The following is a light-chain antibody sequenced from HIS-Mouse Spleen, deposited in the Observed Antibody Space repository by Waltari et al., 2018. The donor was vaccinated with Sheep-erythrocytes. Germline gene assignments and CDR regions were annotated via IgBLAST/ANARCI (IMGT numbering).Light chain of an antibody. CDR3: CSYAGSYNHV. Sequence: LTQPPSVSVSPGQSVTISCTGTSSDVGGYNYVSWYQQHPGKAPKLLIYDVSKRPSGFPDRFSGPKSANTASLTISGLQAEDEADYYCCSYAGSYNHVFATGTKVTVL. V-gene: IGLV2-11*01. CDR1: SSDVGGYNY. CDR2: DVS. J-gene: IGLJ1*01.